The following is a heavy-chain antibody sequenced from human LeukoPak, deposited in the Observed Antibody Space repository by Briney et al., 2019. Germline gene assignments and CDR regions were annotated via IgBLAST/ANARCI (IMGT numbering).Heavy chain of an antibody. Sequence: PGGSLRLSCAASGFTFSSYSMNWVRQAPGKGLEWVSSISNNSSYIYYVDSVKGRFTISRDNAKNSLYLQMNSLRAEDTAVYDCARLTTEYVGHWGQGTLVTVSS. CDR1: GFTFSSYS. D-gene: IGHD4-17*01. CDR3: ARLTTEYVGH. J-gene: IGHJ4*02. V-gene: IGHV3-21*01. CDR2: ISNNSSYI.